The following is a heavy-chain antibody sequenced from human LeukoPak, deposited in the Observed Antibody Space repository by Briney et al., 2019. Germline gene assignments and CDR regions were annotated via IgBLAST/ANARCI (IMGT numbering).Heavy chain of an antibody. CDR3: ARVARDYVWGSYRYPFDY. CDR2: INHSGST. D-gene: IGHD3-16*02. CDR1: GGSFSGYY. J-gene: IGHJ4*02. V-gene: IGHV4-34*01. Sequence: SETLSLTCAVYGGSFSGYYWSWIRQPPGKGLEWIGEINHSGSTNYNPSLKSRVTISVDTSKNQFSLKLSSVTAADTAVYDCARVARDYVWGSYRYPFDYWGQGTLVTVSS.